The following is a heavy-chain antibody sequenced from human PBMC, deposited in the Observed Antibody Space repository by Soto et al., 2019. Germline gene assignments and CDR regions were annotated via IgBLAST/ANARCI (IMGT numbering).Heavy chain of an antibody. V-gene: IGHV2-5*02. Sequence: QIPLKESGPPLLKPTQTLTLTCTFSGFSLSTSGVGVGWIRQPPGKALEWLALIYWDDDKRYSPSLKIRLTITKDSSKNQVVLTMTNIDPVDTATYYCARLHRGSPGDYWGQGTLVTVSS. CDR2: IYWDDDK. D-gene: IGHD5-12*01. CDR3: ARLHRGSPGDY. J-gene: IGHJ4*02. CDR1: GFSLSTSGVG.